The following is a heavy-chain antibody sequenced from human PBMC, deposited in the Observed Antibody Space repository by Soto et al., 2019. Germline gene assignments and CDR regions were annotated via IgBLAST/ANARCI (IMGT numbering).Heavy chain of an antibody. Sequence: QVQLVQSGAEVKKPESSVKVSCKAPGGTFSTYAISWVRQAPGQGLEWMGGIIPMFGTANYAQRFQDRVTITADESTNTVYTELSSLRSEDTAVYFRASGIQLSLRRINNGYSGWGQGTLVTVSS. CDR2: IIPMFGTA. CDR1: GGTFSTYA. D-gene: IGHD5-18*01. J-gene: IGHJ4*02. CDR3: ASGIQLSLRRINNGYSG. V-gene: IGHV1-69*12.